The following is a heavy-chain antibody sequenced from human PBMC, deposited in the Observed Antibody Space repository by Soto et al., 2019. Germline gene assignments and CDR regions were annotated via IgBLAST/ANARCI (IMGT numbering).Heavy chain of an antibody. D-gene: IGHD3-3*01. Sequence: GASVKVSCKASGYTFTSYGISWVRQAPGQGLEWMGWISAYNGNTNYAQKLQGRVTMTTDTSTSTAYMELRSLRSDDTAVYYCARDSKDRLPADFWSGYWGNYYYYYGMDVWGQGTTVTVSS. CDR2: ISAYNGNT. CDR3: ARDSKDRLPADFWSGYWGNYYYYYGMDV. V-gene: IGHV1-18*01. J-gene: IGHJ6*02. CDR1: GYTFTSYG.